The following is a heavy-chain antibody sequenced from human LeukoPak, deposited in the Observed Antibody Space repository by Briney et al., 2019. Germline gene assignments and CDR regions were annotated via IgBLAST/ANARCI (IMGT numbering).Heavy chain of an antibody. V-gene: IGHV3-21*01. CDR1: GFTFSSYS. J-gene: IGHJ4*02. CDR3: ARDLGSALDSSSWSFDY. CDR2: ISSSSSYI. D-gene: IGHD6-13*01. Sequence: GGSLRLSCAASGFTFSSYSMNWVRQAPGKGLEWVSSISSSSSYIYYADSVKGRFTISRDNAKNSLYLQMNSLRAEDTAVYYCARDLGSALDSSSWSFDYWGQGTLVTVSS.